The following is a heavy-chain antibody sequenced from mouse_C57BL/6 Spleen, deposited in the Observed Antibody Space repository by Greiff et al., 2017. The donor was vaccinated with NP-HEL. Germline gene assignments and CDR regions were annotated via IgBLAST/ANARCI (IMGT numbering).Heavy chain of an antibody. CDR1: GYTFTSYG. V-gene: IGHV1-81*01. J-gene: IGHJ4*01. D-gene: IGHD2-4*01. CDR2: IYPRSGNT. Sequence: QVQLKQSGAELARPGASVKLSCKASGYTFTSYGISWVKQRTGQGLEWIGEIYPRSGNTYYNEKFKGKATLTADKSSSTAYMELRSLTSEDSAVYFRADYDEEGYYAMDYWGQGTSVTVSS. CDR3: ADYDEEGYYAMDY.